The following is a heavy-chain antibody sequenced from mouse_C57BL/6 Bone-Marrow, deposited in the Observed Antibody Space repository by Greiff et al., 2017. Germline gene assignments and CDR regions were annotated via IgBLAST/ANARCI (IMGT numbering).Heavy chain of an antibody. J-gene: IGHJ2*01. CDR2: IYPGSGST. Sequence: QVQLQPPWAELVKPGASVKMSCKASGYTFTSYWITWVKQRPGQGLEWIGDIYPGSGSTNYNEKFKSKATLTVDTSSSTAYMQLSSLTSEDSAVYYGARDYGRSYEGFDYWGQGTTLTVSS. CDR3: ARDYGRSYEGFDY. V-gene: IGHV1-55*01. D-gene: IGHD1-1*01. CDR1: GYTFTSYW.